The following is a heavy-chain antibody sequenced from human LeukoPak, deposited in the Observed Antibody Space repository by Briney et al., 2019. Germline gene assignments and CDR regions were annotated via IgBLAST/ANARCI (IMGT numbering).Heavy chain of an antibody. CDR2: INPNSGGT. Sequence: ASVKVSCKASGYTFTSYGISWVRQAPGQGLEWMGWINPNSGGTNYAQKFQGRVTMTRDTSISTAYMELSRLRSDDTAVYYCATINYYDSSGYYYESIIFDYWGQGTLVTVSS. J-gene: IGHJ4*02. D-gene: IGHD3-22*01. CDR1: GYTFTSYG. V-gene: IGHV1-2*02. CDR3: ATINYYDSSGYYYESIIFDY.